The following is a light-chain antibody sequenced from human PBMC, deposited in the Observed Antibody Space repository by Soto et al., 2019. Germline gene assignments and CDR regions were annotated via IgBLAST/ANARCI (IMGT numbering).Light chain of an antibody. Sequence: EIVLTQSPATWSLSPGERATLYCRASQSVSSYLAWFQHKPGQAPRLLIYDASNRATGIPARFSGSGSGTDFTLTISSLEPEDFAVYYCQQRSNWPPLWTFGQGTKVDIK. J-gene: IGKJ1*01. CDR3: QQRSNWPPLWT. CDR2: DAS. V-gene: IGKV3-11*01. CDR1: QSVSSY.